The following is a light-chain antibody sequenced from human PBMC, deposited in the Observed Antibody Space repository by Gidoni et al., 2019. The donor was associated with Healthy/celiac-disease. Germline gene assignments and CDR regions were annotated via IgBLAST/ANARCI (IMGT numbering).Light chain of an antibody. V-gene: IGLV2-14*01. Sequence: QSALTQPASVSGSPGQSITISCTGTSSAVGGYNYVSWYQQHPGKAPKLMIHDVSNRPSGVSNRVSGSKSGNTASLTISGLQAEDEADYYCSSYTSSSTLVFGGGTKLTVL. CDR2: DVS. CDR3: SSYTSSSTLV. CDR1: SSAVGGYNY. J-gene: IGLJ2*01.